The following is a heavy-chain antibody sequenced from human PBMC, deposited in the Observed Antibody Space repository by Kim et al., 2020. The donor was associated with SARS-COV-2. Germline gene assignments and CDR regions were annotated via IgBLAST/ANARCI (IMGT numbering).Heavy chain of an antibody. CDR3: ARDLRTSKNYYYGMDV. Sequence: SVKGRFPISRDNSKNTLYLQMNSLRAEDTAVYYCARDLRTSKNYYYGMDVWGQGTTVTVSS. D-gene: IGHD5-12*01. J-gene: IGHJ6*02. V-gene: IGHV3-30*07.